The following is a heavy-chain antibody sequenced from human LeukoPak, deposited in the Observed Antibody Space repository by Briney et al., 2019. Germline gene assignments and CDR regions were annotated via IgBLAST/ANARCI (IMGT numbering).Heavy chain of an antibody. Sequence: GGSLRLSCAASGFTVSSNYMSWVRQAPGKGLEWVSVIYSGGSTYYADSVKGRFTISRDNSKNTLYLQMNSLRVEDTAVYYCASGLRWSSIDYWGQGTLVTVSS. D-gene: IGHD3-3*01. V-gene: IGHV3-53*01. J-gene: IGHJ4*02. CDR1: GFTVSSNY. CDR2: IYSGGST. CDR3: ASGLRWSSIDY.